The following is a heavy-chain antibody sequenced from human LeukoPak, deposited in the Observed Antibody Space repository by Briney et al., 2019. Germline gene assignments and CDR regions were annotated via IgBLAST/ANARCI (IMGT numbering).Heavy chain of an antibody. V-gene: IGHV4-30-4*08. J-gene: IGHJ3*02. CDR1: GGSISSGDYY. D-gene: IGHD6-19*01. CDR2: IYYSGST. CDR3: ARDHLSLVYIAVAGPAFGI. Sequence: SQTLSLTCTVSGGSISSGDYYWSWIRQPPGKGLEWIGYIYYSGSTYYNPSLKSRVTISVDTSKNQFSLKLSSVTAADTAVYYCARDHLSLVYIAVAGPAFGIWGQGTMVTVSS.